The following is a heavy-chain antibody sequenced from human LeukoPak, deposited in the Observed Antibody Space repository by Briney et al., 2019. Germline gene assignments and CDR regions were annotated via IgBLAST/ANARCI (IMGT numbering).Heavy chain of an antibody. CDR1: GFTFRTYA. D-gene: IGHD2-21*02. Sequence: PGGSLRLSCAASGFTFRTYAMSWVRQAPGKGLDWVSVISGRGDSTYYADSVKGRFTISRDNSRNTLYLQMNSLSAEDTAVYYCAKDRGVTVDYYYYSMDVWGKGTPVTVSS. CDR3: AKDRGVTVDYYYYSMDV. J-gene: IGHJ6*03. CDR2: ISGRGDST. V-gene: IGHV3-23*01.